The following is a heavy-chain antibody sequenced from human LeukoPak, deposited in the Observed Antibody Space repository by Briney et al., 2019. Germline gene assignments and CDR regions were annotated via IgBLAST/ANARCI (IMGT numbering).Heavy chain of an antibody. V-gene: IGHV4-39*07. J-gene: IGHJ4*02. CDR3: ARDRGRQQLMN. Sequence: PSETLSLTCTVSGGSISSSSYYWGWIRQPPGKGLEWIGSIYYSGSTYYNPSLKSRVTISVDTSKNQFSLKLSSVTAADAAVYYCARDRGRQQLMNWGQGTLVTVSS. D-gene: IGHD6-13*01. CDR1: GGSISSSSYY. CDR2: IYYSGST.